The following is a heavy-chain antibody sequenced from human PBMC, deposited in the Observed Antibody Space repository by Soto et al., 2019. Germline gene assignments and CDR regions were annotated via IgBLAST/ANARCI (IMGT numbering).Heavy chain of an antibody. D-gene: IGHD3-16*01. V-gene: IGHV4-31*03. J-gene: IGHJ5*02. CDR3: ARDREWGTFDP. CDR2: IYHSGTT. Sequence: QVQLQESGPGLVQPSETLSLTCTVSGASISSGGHYWSWFRQPPGKGLEWIGYIYHSGTTYYIPSLRSRVTLSVDTSLNQFSLKLNSVTAADTAVYYCARDREWGTFDPWGQGILVTVSS. CDR1: GASISSGGHY.